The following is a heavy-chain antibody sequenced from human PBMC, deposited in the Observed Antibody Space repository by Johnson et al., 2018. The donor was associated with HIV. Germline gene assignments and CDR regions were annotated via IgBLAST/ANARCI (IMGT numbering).Heavy chain of an antibody. CDR3: ARVLWDYCEEDAFDI. J-gene: IGHJ3*02. V-gene: IGHV3-20*04. CDR1: GFTFDDYA. D-gene: IGHD4-17*01. CDR2: ISSDGVTT. Sequence: VQLVESGGGVVRPGGSLRLSCAASGFTFDDYAMSWVRQAPGKGLVWVSRISSDGVTTTYADSVKGRFTISRDNAKNSLYLQMNSLRAEDTAVYYCARVLWDYCEEDAFDIWGQGTMVTVSS.